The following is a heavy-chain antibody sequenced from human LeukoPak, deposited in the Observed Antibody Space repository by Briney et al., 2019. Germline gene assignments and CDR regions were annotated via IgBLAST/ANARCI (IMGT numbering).Heavy chain of an antibody. CDR2: ISDSGHSP. V-gene: IGHV3-21*01. D-gene: IGHD3-3*01. Sequence: GGSLRLSRAGSGFTFSNYAMTWVRQPPGKGLEWVSSISDSGHSPYYADSVKGRFTISRDNAKNSLYLQMNSLRAEDTAVYYCARDQGEWLFHPNDYWGQGTLVTVSS. J-gene: IGHJ4*02. CDR1: GFTFSNYA. CDR3: ARDQGEWLFHPNDY.